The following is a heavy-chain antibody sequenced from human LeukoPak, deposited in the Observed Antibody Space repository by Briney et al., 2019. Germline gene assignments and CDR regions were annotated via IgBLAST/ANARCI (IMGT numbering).Heavy chain of an antibody. CDR3: TRWDCTTTGCYPFDY. J-gene: IGHJ4*02. CDR2: IRDKANSYAT. Sequence: GGSLRLSCAASGFTFSGSAIHWVRQASGKGLEWVGRIRDKANSYATAYIASVKGRFTISRDDSKNTAYLQMSSLKTEDTAVYYCTRWDCTTTGCYPFDYWGQGTLVTDSS. V-gene: IGHV3-73*01. CDR1: GFTFSGSA. D-gene: IGHD2-2*01.